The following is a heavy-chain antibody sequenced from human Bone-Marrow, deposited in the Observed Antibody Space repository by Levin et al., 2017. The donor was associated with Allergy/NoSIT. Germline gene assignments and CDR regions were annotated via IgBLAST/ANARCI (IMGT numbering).Heavy chain of an antibody. CDR3: ARVLGAHFYYGMDV. J-gene: IGHJ6*02. CDR1: DFTVSDNY. CDR2: MYSTGST. Sequence: PGGSLRLSCTASDFTVSDNYMNWVRQAPGKGLEWVSVMYSTGSTYYADSVKGRFTISRDNSKNTVYLQMTSLRAEDTAVYYCARVLGAHFYYGMDVWGQGTTVTVSS. V-gene: IGHV3-53*01. D-gene: IGHD3-16*01.